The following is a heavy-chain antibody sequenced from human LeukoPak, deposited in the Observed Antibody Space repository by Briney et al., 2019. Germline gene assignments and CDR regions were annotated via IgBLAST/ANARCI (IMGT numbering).Heavy chain of an antibody. CDR3: VRATWGVYFDY. D-gene: IGHD3-10*01. J-gene: IGHJ4*02. Sequence: QPGGSLRLSCAASGFTVSSNYMSWVRQAPGKGLEWVSVIYSGGSTYYADSVKGRFTISRDNSKNTLYLQMNSLRAEDTAVYYCVRATWGVYFDYWGQGTLVTVSS. CDR1: GFTVSSNY. V-gene: IGHV3-66*01. CDR2: IYSGGST.